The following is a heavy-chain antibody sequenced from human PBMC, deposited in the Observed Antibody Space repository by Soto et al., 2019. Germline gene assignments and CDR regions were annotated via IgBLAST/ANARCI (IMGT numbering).Heavy chain of an antibody. Sequence: QLQLQESGPGLVKPSETLSLTCTVSGGSISSSSYYWGWIRQPPGKGLEWIGSIYYSGSTYYNPSLKSRVTISVDTSKNQFSLKLSSVTAADTAVYYCARRPNPSYSSSWYDYWGQGTLVTVSS. V-gene: IGHV4-39*01. CDR3: ARRPNPSYSSSWYDY. CDR2: IYYSGST. D-gene: IGHD6-13*01. CDR1: GGSISSSSYY. J-gene: IGHJ4*02.